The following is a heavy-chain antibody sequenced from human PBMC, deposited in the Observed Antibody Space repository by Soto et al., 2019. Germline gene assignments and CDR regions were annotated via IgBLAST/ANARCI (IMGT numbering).Heavy chain of an antibody. Sequence: EVQLVESGGGLVKPGGSLRLSCAASGFAFSNLNMNWVRQAPGKGLEWVSSITSGSSFRDYADSVKGRFSISRDNDKNLVYLQMDSLRAEDTAVYYCARDPPLSVFVVVAAEDFWGQGTLVTVSA. D-gene: IGHD3-16*02. CDR2: ITSGSSFR. CDR3: ARDPPLSVFVVVAAEDF. J-gene: IGHJ4*02. CDR1: GFAFSNLN. V-gene: IGHV3-21*02.